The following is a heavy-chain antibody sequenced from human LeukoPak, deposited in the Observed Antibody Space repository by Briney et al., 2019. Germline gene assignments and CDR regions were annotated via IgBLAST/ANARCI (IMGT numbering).Heavy chain of an antibody. CDR3: ARGDIYGDYVW. CDR1: GYTFTDYY. CDR2: INPYSGGT. D-gene: IGHD4-17*01. J-gene: IGHJ4*02. Sequence: APVKVSCKASGYTFTDYYMHWVLQAPGKGLEWMGWINPYSGGTKNAQKFQGRVTMTRDASTSTAYMDLSRLTFDDTAFYYCARGDIYGDYVWWGQGTLVTVSS. V-gene: IGHV1-2*02.